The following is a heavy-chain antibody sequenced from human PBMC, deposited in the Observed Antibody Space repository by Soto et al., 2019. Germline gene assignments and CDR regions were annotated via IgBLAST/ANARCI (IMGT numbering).Heavy chain of an antibody. CDR3: ARDRPLQYYYDSSGPFDP. Sequence: QVQLVQSGAEVKKPGSSVKVSCKASGGTFSSYTISWVRQAPGQGLEWMGRIIPILGIANYAQKFQGRVTITADKXTXTXXMELSSLRSEDTAVYYCARDRPLQYYYDSSGPFDPWGQGTLVTVSS. V-gene: IGHV1-69*08. D-gene: IGHD3-22*01. CDR1: GGTFSSYT. J-gene: IGHJ5*02. CDR2: IIPILGIA.